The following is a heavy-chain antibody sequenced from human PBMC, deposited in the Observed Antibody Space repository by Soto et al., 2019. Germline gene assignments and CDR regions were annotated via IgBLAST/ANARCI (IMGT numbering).Heavy chain of an antibody. Sequence: QVQLQESGPGLVKPSETLSLTCTVSGGSITNYYCSWFRQPPGKGLEWIGYINYDGYSAYNLSLKERVSLSMDASQTQFSLMLESVTATDTAVYFCARDGFGPLQGLVDVWGPGTTVIVSS. CDR2: INYDGYS. CDR1: GGSITNYY. D-gene: IGHD3-10*01. J-gene: IGHJ6*02. CDR3: ARDGFGPLQGLVDV. V-gene: IGHV4-59*12.